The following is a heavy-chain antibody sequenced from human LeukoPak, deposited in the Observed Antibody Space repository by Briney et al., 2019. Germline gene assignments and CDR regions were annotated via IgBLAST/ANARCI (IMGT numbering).Heavy chain of an antibody. Sequence: GGSLRLSCAASGFTFSSYAMHWVRQAPGKGLEWVAVISYDGSNKYYADSVKGRFTISRDNSKNTLYLQMNSLRAEDTAVYYCARALSKWLAQSPVDYWGQGTLVTVSS. D-gene: IGHD6-19*01. CDR1: GFTFSSYA. CDR3: ARALSKWLAQSPVDY. CDR2: ISYDGSNK. J-gene: IGHJ4*02. V-gene: IGHV3-30-3*01.